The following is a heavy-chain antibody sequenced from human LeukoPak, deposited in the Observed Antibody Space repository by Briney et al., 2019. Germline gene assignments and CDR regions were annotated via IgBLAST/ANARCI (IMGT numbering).Heavy chain of an antibody. Sequence: ASVKVSCKTSDYSFSSYGFTWVRQAPGQGLEWMGWISAYNGNKNYAQKFQGRVTMTIDTSTSTGQMELRSLRSDDTAVYYCARVSGTYAPLEYWGQGTLVTVSS. V-gene: IGHV1-18*01. CDR1: DYSFSSYG. CDR3: ARVSGTYAPLEY. D-gene: IGHD1-26*01. J-gene: IGHJ4*02. CDR2: ISAYNGNK.